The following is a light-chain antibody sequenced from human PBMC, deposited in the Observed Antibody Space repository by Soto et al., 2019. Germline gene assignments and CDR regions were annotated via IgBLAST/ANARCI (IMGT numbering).Light chain of an antibody. V-gene: IGKV1-5*01. Sequence: DIQMTQSPSTLSASVGDRVTITCRASQSISSWLAWYQQKPGKAPKLLIYDASSLESGVPSRFSGSGSGTEFTLTIHSLQPDDFATYYCQQYNSYSPFGQGTKVEI. CDR3: QQYNSYSP. J-gene: IGKJ1*01. CDR2: DAS. CDR1: QSISSW.